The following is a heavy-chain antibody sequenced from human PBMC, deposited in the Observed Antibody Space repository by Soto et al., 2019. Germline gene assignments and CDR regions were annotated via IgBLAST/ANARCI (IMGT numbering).Heavy chain of an antibody. V-gene: IGHV4-59*11. D-gene: IGHD6-25*01. CDR1: GGSRSSLY. CDR2: AYFSGTT. Sequence: SEMLSLSYSVAGGSRSSLYWSWIRQSPGTGLEWIGYAYFSGTTKYNPSLTRRVTISIDTSKNQFSLRLASVTAADTAFSYCGSVRPRGYVLTWAQGIQVSVSS. J-gene: IGHJ5*02. CDR3: GSVRPRGYVLT.